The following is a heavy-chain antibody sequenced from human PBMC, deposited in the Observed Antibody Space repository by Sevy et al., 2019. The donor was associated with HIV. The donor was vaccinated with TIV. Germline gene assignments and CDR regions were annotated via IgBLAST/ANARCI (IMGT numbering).Heavy chain of an antibody. CDR1: GGSISSYY. CDR3: ARDTTRPPHYYDSSGYLRHDAFDI. J-gene: IGHJ3*02. CDR2: IYTSGST. V-gene: IGHV4-4*07. D-gene: IGHD3-22*01. Sequence: SETLSLTCTVSGGSISSYYWSWIRQPAGKGLEWMGRIYTSGSTNYNPSLKSRVTMSVDTSKNQFSLKLSSVTAADTAVYYCARDTTRPPHYYDSSGYLRHDAFDIWGQGTMVTVSS.